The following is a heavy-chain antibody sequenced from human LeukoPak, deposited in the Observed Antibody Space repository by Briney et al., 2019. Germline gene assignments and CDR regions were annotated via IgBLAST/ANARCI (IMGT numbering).Heavy chain of an antibody. CDR3: ARDHAYRTDY. D-gene: IGHD2-2*01. CDR2: INQDESKK. J-gene: IGHJ4*02. V-gene: IGHV3-7*01. CDR1: EFSFSNDW. Sequence: PGGSLRLSCAASEFSFSNDWMCWVRQAPGKGLEWVANINQDESKKYYVDSVKGRFTISRDNAKNSLYLQMSSLRAEDTAVYYCARDHAYRTDYWGQGTLVTVSS.